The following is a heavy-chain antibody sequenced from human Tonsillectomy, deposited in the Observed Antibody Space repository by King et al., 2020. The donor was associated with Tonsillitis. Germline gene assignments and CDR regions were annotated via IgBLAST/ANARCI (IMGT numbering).Heavy chain of an antibody. J-gene: IGHJ4*02. CDR2: IYYSGST. CDR1: GGSISSSSYY. CDR3: ARTYSSSLYGVGGFDY. V-gene: IGHV4-39*01. D-gene: IGHD6-13*01. Sequence: LQLQESGPGLVKPSETLSLTCTVSGGSISSSSYYWGWIRQPPGKGLEWIGSIYYSGSTYYTPSLKSRVTISVDTSKNQFSLKLSSVTAADTAVYYCARTYSSSLYGVGGFDYWGQGTLVTVSS.